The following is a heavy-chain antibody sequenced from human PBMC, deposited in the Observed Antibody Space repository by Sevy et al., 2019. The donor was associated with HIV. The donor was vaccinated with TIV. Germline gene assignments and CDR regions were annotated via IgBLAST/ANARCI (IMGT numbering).Heavy chain of an antibody. D-gene: IGHD6-13*01. J-gene: IGHJ4*02. CDR1: GFTVSSNY. Sequence: GGSLRLSCAASGFTVSSNYMSWVRQAPGKGLEWVSVIYSGGSTYYADSLKSRFTISRDNTKNTRYRQMNSLRAEDTAVYYCARVDLAAAVHLDYGGQGTLATVSS. CDR2: IYSGGST. CDR3: ARVDLAAAVHLDY. V-gene: IGHV3-53*01.